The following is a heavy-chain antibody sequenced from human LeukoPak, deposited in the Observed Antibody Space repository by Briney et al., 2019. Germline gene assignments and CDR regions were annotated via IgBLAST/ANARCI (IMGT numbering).Heavy chain of an antibody. Sequence: SQTLSLTCAISGDSVSSNSAAWNWIRQSPSRGLEWLGRTCYRSKWYNDYAESVKSRITINPDTSKNQFSLQLNSVTPDDTAAYFCARSHGGSSNRFDPWGQGTLVTVSS. D-gene: IGHD2-15*01. J-gene: IGHJ5*02. CDR1: GDSVSSNSAA. CDR2: TCYRSKWYN. CDR3: ARSHGGSSNRFDP. V-gene: IGHV6-1*01.